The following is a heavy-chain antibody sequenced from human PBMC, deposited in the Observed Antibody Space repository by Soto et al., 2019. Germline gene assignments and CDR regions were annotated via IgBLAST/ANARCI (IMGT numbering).Heavy chain of an antibody. J-gene: IGHJ4*02. CDR3: ARDRRMYSSGWRPFDY. CDR2: ISANNGNT. Sequence: ASVKVSCKASGYTFTSYGISWVRQAPGQGLEWMGWISANNGNTNYAQKFQGRVTMTTDTSTSTAYMELRSLRSDDTAVYYCARDRRMYSSGWRPFDYWGQGTPVTVSS. D-gene: IGHD6-19*01. CDR1: GYTFTSYG. V-gene: IGHV1-18*01.